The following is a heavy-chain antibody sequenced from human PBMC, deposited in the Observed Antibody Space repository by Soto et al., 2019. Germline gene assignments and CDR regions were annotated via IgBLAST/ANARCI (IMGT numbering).Heavy chain of an antibody. CDR2: ISGNGGTT. Sequence: GGSLRLSCAASGFTFNSYAMSWVRQAPGKGLEWVSLISGNGGTTNYGDSVKGRFTISRDNSKKKLYLQMDSLRAEDTAVYYCAKGKSHTLFGVNTLFDYWGQGTLVTVSS. D-gene: IGHD3-3*01. J-gene: IGHJ4*02. CDR1: GFTFNSYA. V-gene: IGHV3-23*01. CDR3: AKGKSHTLFGVNTLFDY.